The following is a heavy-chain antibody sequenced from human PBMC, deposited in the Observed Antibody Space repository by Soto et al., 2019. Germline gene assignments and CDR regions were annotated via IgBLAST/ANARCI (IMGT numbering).Heavy chain of an antibody. V-gene: IGHV1-8*01. CDR3: ARGRCDPSSTSCYDYYYYYMDV. Sequence: QVQLVQSGAEVKKPGASVKVSCKASGYTFTSYDINWVRQATGQGLEWMGWMNPNSGNTGYAQKFQGRVTMTRNTSISTAYMELSSLRSEDTAVYYCARGRCDPSSTSCYDYYYYYMDVWGKGTTVTVSS. D-gene: IGHD2-2*01. CDR1: GYTFTSYD. J-gene: IGHJ6*03. CDR2: MNPNSGNT.